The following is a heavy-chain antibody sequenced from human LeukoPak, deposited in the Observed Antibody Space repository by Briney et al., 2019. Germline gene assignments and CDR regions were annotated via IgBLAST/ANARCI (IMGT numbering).Heavy chain of an antibody. CDR2: ISGSGGST. V-gene: IGHV3-23*01. D-gene: IGHD3-22*01. Sequence: GGSLRLSCAASEFSVGSNYMTWVRQAPGKGLEWVSAISGSGGSTYYADSVKGRFTISRDNSKNTLYLQMNSLRAEDTAVYYCAKSSSGLFGYWGQGTLVTVSS. CDR3: AKSSSGLFGY. J-gene: IGHJ4*02. CDR1: EFSVGSNY.